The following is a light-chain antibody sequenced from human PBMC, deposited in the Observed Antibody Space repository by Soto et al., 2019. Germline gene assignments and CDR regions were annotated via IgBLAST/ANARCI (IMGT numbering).Light chain of an antibody. J-gene: IGLJ1*01. CDR1: SSDAGFYNH. Sequence: QSVLAQPASVSGSPGQSITISCTGTSSDAGFYNHVSWYQQHPGKAPKLMISDVTNRPSGVSDRFSGSKSGNTASLTISGLQTEDEADYYCMSYTTSIIYVFGSGTKVTVL. V-gene: IGLV2-14*01. CDR2: DVT. CDR3: MSYTTSIIYV.